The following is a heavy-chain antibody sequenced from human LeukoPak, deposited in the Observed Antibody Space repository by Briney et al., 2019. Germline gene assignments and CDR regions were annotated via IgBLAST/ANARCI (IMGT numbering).Heavy chain of an antibody. CDR3: ASRGSYWGDAFDI. CDR2: INHSGST. D-gene: IGHD1-26*01. J-gene: IGHJ3*02. CDR1: GGSFSGYY. Sequence: SETLSLTCAVYGGSFSGYYWSWIRQPPGKGLEWIGEINHSGSTNYNPSLKSRVTISVDTSKNQFSLKLSSVTAADTAVYYCASRGSYWGDAFDIWGQGTMVTVSS. V-gene: IGHV4-34*01.